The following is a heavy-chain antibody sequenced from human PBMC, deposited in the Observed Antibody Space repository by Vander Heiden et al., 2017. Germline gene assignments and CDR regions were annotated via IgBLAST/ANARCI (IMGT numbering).Heavy chain of an antibody. CDR2: IDSGGST. D-gene: IGHD2-8*01. J-gene: IGHJ6*02. Sequence: SVIDSGGSTYNADSVKCRFTISRDNSKNTLYLQMNSLRAEDTAVYDCARDLYGMDVWGQGTTVTVSS. V-gene: IGHV3-53*01. CDR3: ARDLYGMDV.